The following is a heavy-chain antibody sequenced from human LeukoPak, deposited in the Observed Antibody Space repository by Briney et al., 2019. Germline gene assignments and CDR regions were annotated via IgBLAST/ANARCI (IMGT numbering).Heavy chain of an antibody. CDR2: IKQDGSEK. V-gene: IGHV3-7*03. J-gene: IGHJ4*02. Sequence: GGSLRLSCAASRFTFSSYWMSWVRQAPGKGLEWVANIKQDGSEKYYVDSVKGRFTISRDNAKNSLYLQMNSLRAEDTAVYYCAKEGLLWFGEAHAYYFDYWGQGTLVTVSS. D-gene: IGHD3-10*01. CDR1: RFTFSSYW. CDR3: AKEGLLWFGEAHAYYFDY.